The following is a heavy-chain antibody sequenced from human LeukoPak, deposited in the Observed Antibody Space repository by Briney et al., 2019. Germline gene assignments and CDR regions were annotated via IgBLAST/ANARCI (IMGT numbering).Heavy chain of an antibody. V-gene: IGHV4-30-2*01. Sequence: SETLSLTCSVSGDSISSGVYCWSWIRQPPGKGLEWIGYIYHGGNTYYNPSLKSRVTISVETSKNQFSLRLSSVTAADTAVYYCARQKTYSADSDAFDIWGQGALVTVPS. CDR1: GDSISSGVYC. CDR2: IYHGGNT. D-gene: IGHD2-21*01. CDR3: ARQKTYSADSDAFDI. J-gene: IGHJ3*02.